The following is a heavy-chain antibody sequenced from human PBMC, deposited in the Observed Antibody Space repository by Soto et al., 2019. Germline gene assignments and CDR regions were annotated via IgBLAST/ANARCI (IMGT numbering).Heavy chain of an antibody. J-gene: IGHJ4*02. CDR2: ISGSGGST. CDR1: GFTFSSYA. D-gene: IGHD5-18*01. CDR3: AHFGYSYFTPKNFDY. Sequence: AGGSLRLSCAASGFTFSSYAMSWVRQAPGKGLEWVSAISGSGGSTYYADSVKGRFTISRDNSKNTLYLQMNSLRAEDTAVYYCAHFGYSYFTPKNFDYWGQGTLVTVSS. V-gene: IGHV3-23*01.